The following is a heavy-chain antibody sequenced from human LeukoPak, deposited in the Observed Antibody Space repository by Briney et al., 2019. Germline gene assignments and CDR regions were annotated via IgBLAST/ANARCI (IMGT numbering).Heavy chain of an antibody. Sequence: GGSLRLSCEASGLNFSNFGMSWVRQAPGKGLEWVSGITSDGSTYYADSVRGRFIISRDNSKNTLYLQMNSLRAEDRAVYYCAELGITMIRGVWGKGTTVTISS. CDR1: GLNFSNFG. J-gene: IGHJ6*04. CDR2: ITSDGST. D-gene: IGHD3-22*01. CDR3: AELGITMIRGV. V-gene: IGHV3-23*01.